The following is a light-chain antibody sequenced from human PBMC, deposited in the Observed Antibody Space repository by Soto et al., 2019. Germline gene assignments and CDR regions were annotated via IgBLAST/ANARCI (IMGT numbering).Light chain of an antibody. J-gene: IGLJ1*01. CDR3: AACDDSLHRFYV. CDR1: SSNIGSNT. V-gene: IGLV1-44*01. CDR2: SNN. Sequence: QSVLTQPPSASGTPGQRVTISCSGSSSNIGSNTVNWYQQLPGTAPKLLIYSNNQRPSGVPDRFSGSKSGTSASLAISGLQSEDEADYYCAACDDSLHRFYVFRTGSKVPVL.